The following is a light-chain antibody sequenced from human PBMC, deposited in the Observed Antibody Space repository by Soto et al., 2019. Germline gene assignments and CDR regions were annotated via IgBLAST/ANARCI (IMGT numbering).Light chain of an antibody. J-gene: IGKJ5*01. V-gene: IGKV3-20*01. CDR2: GAS. CDR1: QRGGSSY. Sequence: EIVLTQYPGTLSLSPRNRATPSCXASQRGGSSYLAWYQQKPGQAPRLRIDGASSRAGGIPDRFSGSGSGTDFTLTISRLEPEDFAVYYCQQYGSLITFGQGTRLETK. CDR3: QQYGSLIT.